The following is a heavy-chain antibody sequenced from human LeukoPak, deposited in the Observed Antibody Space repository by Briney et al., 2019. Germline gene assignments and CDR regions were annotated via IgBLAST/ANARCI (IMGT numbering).Heavy chain of an antibody. CDR1: GYTFTSYD. J-gene: IGHJ4*02. V-gene: IGHV1-69*13. CDR2: IIPIFGTA. Sequence: SVKVSCKASGYTFTSYDINWVRQATGQGLEWMGGIIPIFGTANYAQKFQGRVTITADESTSTAYMELSSLRSEDTAVYYCARDSPIAAADYWGQGTLVTVSS. CDR3: ARDSPIAAADY. D-gene: IGHD6-6*01.